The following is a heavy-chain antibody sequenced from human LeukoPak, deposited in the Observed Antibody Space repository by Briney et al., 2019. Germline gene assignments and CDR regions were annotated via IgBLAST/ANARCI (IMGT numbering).Heavy chain of an antibody. CDR3: ARATGTWGHDGFDI. CDR1: GYTFMSHG. J-gene: IGHJ3*02. CDR2: ISGSSSNT. V-gene: IGHV1-18*01. D-gene: IGHD3-16*01. Sequence: ASVKVSCKAYGYTFMSHGISWVRQAPGQGLEWMGWISGSSSNTNYAQRLQGRVTMTTDTSTTTACMELRGLRSDDTAVYYCARATGTWGHDGFDIWGQGTMVTVSS.